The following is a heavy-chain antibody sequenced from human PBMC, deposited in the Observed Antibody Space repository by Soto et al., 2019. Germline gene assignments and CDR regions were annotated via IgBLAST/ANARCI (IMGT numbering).Heavy chain of an antibody. CDR2: MYQSSRT. CDR3: ARARYCSGGNCYSAY. D-gene: IGHD2-15*01. V-gene: IGHV4-30-2*01. Sequence: QLQLQESGSGLVKPSQTLSLTCAVSGASISSGGYSWGWILQPPGKGLECIGYMYQSSRTYYTSSIKSLVTISVDRSQNQFSLKLSSVTAADTAMYYCARARYCSGGNCYSAYWGQGLLVTVSS. J-gene: IGHJ4*02. CDR1: GASISSGGYS.